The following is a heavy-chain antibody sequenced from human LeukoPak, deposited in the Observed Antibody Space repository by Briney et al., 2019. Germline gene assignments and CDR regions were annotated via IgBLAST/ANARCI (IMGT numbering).Heavy chain of an antibody. CDR1: GFTFTTYG. V-gene: IGHV3-30*02. Sequence: GGSLRLSCAASGFTFTTYGMHWVRQAPGKGLEWVAFIRFDGSNKYYADSVKGRFTISRDNSKNTLYLQMNSLRAEDTAVYYCAKDDWVVVVPAAIDYWGQGTLVTVSS. D-gene: IGHD2-2*01. CDR2: IRFDGSNK. CDR3: AKDDWVVVVPAAIDY. J-gene: IGHJ4*02.